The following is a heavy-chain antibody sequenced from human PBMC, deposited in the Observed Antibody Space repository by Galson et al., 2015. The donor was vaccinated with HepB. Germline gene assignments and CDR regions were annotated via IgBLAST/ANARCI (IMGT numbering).Heavy chain of an antibody. CDR2: IYSGGST. D-gene: IGHD3-22*01. CDR1: GFPGSNSY. Sequence: SLRLSCAASGFPGSNSYMTWIRQAPGKGLEWVSLIYSGGSTYYADSVKGRFTISRDNSKNTLFLQMNSLRAEDTAMYYCARDDDGSGYQRTFDLWGQGTMVTVSS. V-gene: IGHV3-53*01. J-gene: IGHJ3*01. CDR3: ARDDDGSGYQRTFDL.